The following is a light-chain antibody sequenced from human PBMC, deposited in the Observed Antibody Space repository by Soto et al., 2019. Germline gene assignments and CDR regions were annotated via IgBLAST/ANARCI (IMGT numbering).Light chain of an antibody. Sequence: EIVLKQSPGTLYLSPGERANLSCRASQSVSSSYLAWYQQKPGQAPRLLIYGASSRATGIPDRFSGSGSGTDFTLTISRLEPEDFAVYYCQQYGSSPTFGQGTKVEIK. CDR1: QSVSSSY. CDR2: GAS. CDR3: QQYGSSPT. J-gene: IGKJ1*01. V-gene: IGKV3-20*01.